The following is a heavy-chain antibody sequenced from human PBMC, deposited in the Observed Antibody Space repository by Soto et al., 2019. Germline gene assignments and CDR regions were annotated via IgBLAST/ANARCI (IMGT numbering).Heavy chain of an antibody. CDR1: GFTFSSYG. CDR2: IWYDGSNK. J-gene: IGHJ1*01. CDR3: ARRELVSCGGDCYSKYFQY. V-gene: IGHV3-33*01. D-gene: IGHD2-21*02. Sequence: GGSLRLSCAASGFTFSSYGMHWVRQAPGKGLEWVAVIWYDGSNKYYADSVKGRFTISRDNSKNTLYLQMNSLRAEDTAVYYCARRELVSCGGDCYSKYFQYWGQGTLVTVSS.